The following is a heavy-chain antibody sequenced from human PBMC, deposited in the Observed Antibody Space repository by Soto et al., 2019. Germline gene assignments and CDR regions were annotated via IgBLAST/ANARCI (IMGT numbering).Heavy chain of an antibody. CDR1: GYTFTDYA. V-gene: IGHV1-3*01. J-gene: IGHJ4*02. CDR2: MNAGVGNT. Sequence: HVELVQSGADVKKPGASVTISCKASGYTFTDYALHWVRQAPGQRLEWMGWMNAGVGNTLYSQKFQGRITITRDTSARTAYMELNRLKSEDPAIYYCARDTGYTFGSLNYWGPGTLVTVSS. CDR3: ARDTGYTFGSLNY. D-gene: IGHD5-18*01.